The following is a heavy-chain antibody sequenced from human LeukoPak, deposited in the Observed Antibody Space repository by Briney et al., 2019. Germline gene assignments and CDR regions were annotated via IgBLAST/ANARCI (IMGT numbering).Heavy chain of an antibody. Sequence: SETLSLTCTLSGGSISCKNCYWGWIRQTPGQGLEWMGTIYYSGKTYSNPTLKSRVTLSVDKSKNLLALRLTSLTAADTGIYYCASPYSSSWETDYWGQGTLVTVSS. D-gene: IGHD6-13*01. CDR2: IYYSGKT. J-gene: IGHJ4*02. CDR3: ASPYSSSWETDY. V-gene: IGHV4-39*01. CDR1: GGSISCKNCY.